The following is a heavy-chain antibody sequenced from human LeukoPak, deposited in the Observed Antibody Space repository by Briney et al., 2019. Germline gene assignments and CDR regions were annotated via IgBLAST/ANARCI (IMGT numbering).Heavy chain of an antibody. CDR3: ASLGVATKY. CDR2: INHSGST. J-gene: IGHJ4*02. V-gene: IGHV4-34*01. CDR1: GGSFSGYY. D-gene: IGHD5-12*01. Sequence: PSETLSLTCAVYGGSFSGYYWSWIRQPPGKGLEWIGEINHSGSTNYNPSLKSRVTISVDTSKNQFSLKLSSVTAADTAAYYCASLGVATKYWGQGTLVTVSS.